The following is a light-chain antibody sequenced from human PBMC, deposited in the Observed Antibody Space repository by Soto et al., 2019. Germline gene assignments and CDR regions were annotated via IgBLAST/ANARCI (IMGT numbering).Light chain of an antibody. CDR1: QSISNY. CDR3: QKSNSAPKLT. CDR2: AAS. J-gene: IGKJ4*01. Sequence: DIQMTQSPSSLSASVGDRVTITCRASQSISNYLAWYQQKPGKVPKLLIYAASTLQSGVPSRFSGSGSGTDFTLTISSLQPEDVATYYCQKSNSAPKLTFGGGTKVEIK. V-gene: IGKV1-27*01.